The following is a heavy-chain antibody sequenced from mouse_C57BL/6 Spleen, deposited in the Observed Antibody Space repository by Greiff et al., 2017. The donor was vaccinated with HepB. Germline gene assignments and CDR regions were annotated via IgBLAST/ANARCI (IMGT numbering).Heavy chain of an antibody. CDR3: ARGSYYGSSYKGYFDY. CDR2: IYPGDGDT. CDR1: GYAFSSSW. Sequence: QVQLKQSGPELVKPGASVKISCKASGYAFSSSWMNWVKQRPGKGLEWIGRIYPGDGDTNYNGKFKGKATLTADKSSSTAYMQLSSLTSEDSAVYFCARGSYYGSSYKGYFDYWGQGTTLTVSS. J-gene: IGHJ2*01. V-gene: IGHV1-82*01. D-gene: IGHD1-1*01.